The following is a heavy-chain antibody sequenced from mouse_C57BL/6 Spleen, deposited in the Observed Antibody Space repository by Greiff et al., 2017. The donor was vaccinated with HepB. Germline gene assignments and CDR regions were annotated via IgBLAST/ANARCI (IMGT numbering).Heavy chain of an antibody. D-gene: IGHD1-1*01. J-gene: IGHJ1*03. Sequence: QVQLKESGAELARPGASVKLSCKASGYTFTSYGISWVKQRTGQGLEWIGEIYPRSGNTYYNEKFKGKATLTADKSSSTAYMELRSLTSEDSAVYFWARSMVTTVVATYWYFDVWGTGTTVTGSS. CDR1: GYTFTSYG. V-gene: IGHV1-81*01. CDR2: IYPRSGNT. CDR3: ARSMVTTVVATYWYFDV.